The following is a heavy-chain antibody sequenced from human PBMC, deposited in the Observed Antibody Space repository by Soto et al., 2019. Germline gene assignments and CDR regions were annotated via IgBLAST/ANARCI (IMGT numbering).Heavy chain of an antibody. CDR2: IWYDGSNK. CDR3: ARDMSYDSSGPFDY. Sequence: QVQLVQSGAEVKKPGASVKVSCKASGYTFSSYGMHWVRQAPGKGLEWVAVIWYDGSNKYYADSVKGRFTISRDNSKNTLYLQMNSLRAEDTAVYYCARDMSYDSSGPFDYWGQGTLVTVSS. V-gene: IGHV3-33*01. D-gene: IGHD3-22*01. J-gene: IGHJ4*02. CDR1: GYTFSSYG.